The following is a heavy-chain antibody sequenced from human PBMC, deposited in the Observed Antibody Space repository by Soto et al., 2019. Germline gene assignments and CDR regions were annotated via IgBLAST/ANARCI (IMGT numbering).Heavy chain of an antibody. D-gene: IGHD3-22*01. V-gene: IGHV3-30-3*01. J-gene: IGHJ4*02. CDR2: ISYDGSNK. Sequence: QVQLVESGGGVVQPGRSLRLSCAASGFTFSRYAMHWVRQAPGKGLEWVAVISYDGSNKYYADSVKGRFTISRDNSKNTRYLQMNSLRAEDTAVYYCARDLHAYYDSSGFDYWGQGTLVTVSS. CDR1: GFTFSRYA. CDR3: ARDLHAYYDSSGFDY.